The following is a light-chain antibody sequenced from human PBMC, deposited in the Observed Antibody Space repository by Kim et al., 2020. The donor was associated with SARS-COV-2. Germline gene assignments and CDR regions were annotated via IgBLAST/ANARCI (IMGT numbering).Light chain of an antibody. Sequence: PGERATLSCRASQSVTSGDLVWYQQRPGQSPRLLIYDASRRAPGIPDRFSGSGSGTDFSLTISRLVPEDFGVYYCQQYGGSVFGGGTKVDIK. V-gene: IGKV3-20*01. J-gene: IGKJ4*01. CDR3: QQYGGSV. CDR1: QSVTSGD. CDR2: DAS.